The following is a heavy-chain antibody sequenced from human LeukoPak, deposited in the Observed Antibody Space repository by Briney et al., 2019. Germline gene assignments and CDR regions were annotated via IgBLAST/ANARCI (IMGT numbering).Heavy chain of an antibody. J-gene: IGHJ5*02. V-gene: IGHV3-30*02. D-gene: IGHD1-26*01. CDR1: GFTFSSYG. CDR2: IRYDGSNK. CDR3: AKDPARGSGSYPSNWFDP. Sequence: GGSLRLSCAASGFTFSSYGMHWVRHAPGKGLEWVAFIRYDGSNKYYADSVKGRFTISRDNSKNTLYLQMNSLRAEDTAVYYCAKDPARGSGSYPSNWFDPWGQGTLVTVSS.